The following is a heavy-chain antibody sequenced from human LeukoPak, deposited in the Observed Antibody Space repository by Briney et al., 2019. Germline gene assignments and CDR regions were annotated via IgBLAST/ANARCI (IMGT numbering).Heavy chain of an antibody. V-gene: IGHV4-38-2*02. Sequence: PSETLSLTCTVSGYSISSGYYWGWIRQPPGKELEWIGNIYHSGSAYYNPSLQSRVTISVDTSKNQFSLKLSSVTAADTAVYYCARTTMVRGTYYMDVWGKGTTVTISS. D-gene: IGHD3-10*01. J-gene: IGHJ6*03. CDR2: IYHSGSA. CDR1: GYSISSGYY. CDR3: ARTTMVRGTYYMDV.